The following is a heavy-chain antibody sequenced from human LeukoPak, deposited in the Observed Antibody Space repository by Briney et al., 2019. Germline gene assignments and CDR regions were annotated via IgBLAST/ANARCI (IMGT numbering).Heavy chain of an antibody. Sequence: GGSLGLSCAASGFTVSSNYMSWVRQAPGKGLEWVSVIYSGGSTYYADSVKGRFTISRDNSKNTLYLQMNSLRAEDTAVYYCARVVIEYFQHWGQGTLVTVSS. CDR1: GFTVSSNY. J-gene: IGHJ1*01. V-gene: IGHV3-53*01. CDR3: ARVVIEYFQH. CDR2: IYSGGST. D-gene: IGHD3-22*01.